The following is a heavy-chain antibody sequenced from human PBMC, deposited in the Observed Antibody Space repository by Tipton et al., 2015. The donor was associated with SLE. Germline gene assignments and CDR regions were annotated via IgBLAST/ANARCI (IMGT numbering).Heavy chain of an antibody. CDR1: GFTVSSNY. CDR2: IYSGGST. Sequence: LSLTCAASGFTVSSNYMSWVRQAPGKGLEWVSVIYSGGSTYYADSVKGRFTISRDNSKNTLYLQMNSLRAEDTAVYYCAFRRDFDYWGQGTLVTVSS. CDR3: AFRRDFDY. V-gene: IGHV3-66*02. J-gene: IGHJ4*02.